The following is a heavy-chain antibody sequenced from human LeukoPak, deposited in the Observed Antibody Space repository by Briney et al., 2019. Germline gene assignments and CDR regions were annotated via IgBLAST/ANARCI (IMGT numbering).Heavy chain of an antibody. CDR3: ARGWGIYPSGTMRTFDS. CDR1: GASIRDTNW. CDR2: MYHRGST. Sequence: SETLSLTCAVSGASIRDTNWWIWVRQPPGKGLEWIAEMYHRGSTNLSPSLKSRLSTSVDESRNHFSLTLKSVTAADTAIYYCARGWGIYPSGTMRTFDSWGQGSLVIVSS. V-gene: IGHV4-4*02. J-gene: IGHJ5*01. D-gene: IGHD3-16*01.